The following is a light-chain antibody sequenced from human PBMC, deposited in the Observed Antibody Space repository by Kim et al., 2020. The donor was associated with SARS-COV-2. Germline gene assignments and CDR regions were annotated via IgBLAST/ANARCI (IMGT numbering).Light chain of an antibody. CDR1: TSTVGKTF. Sequence: GQSVTVSCSGTTSTVGKTFVYWYQHLPGTAPRLLIYANNQRPSGVPDRFSGSKSGTSASLAISGLRSEDEADYYCAAWDDTLSARVFGGGTKLTVL. CDR3: AAWDDTLSARV. CDR2: ANN. J-gene: IGLJ3*02. V-gene: IGLV1-47*02.